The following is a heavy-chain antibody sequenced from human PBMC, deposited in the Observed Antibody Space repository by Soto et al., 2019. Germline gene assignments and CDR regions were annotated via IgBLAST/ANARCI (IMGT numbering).Heavy chain of an antibody. CDR1: GFTFSSYS. CDR2: ISSSSSYI. D-gene: IGHD2-8*01. V-gene: IGHV3-21*01. Sequence: EVPLVESGGGLVKPGGSLRLSCAASGFTFSSYSMNWVRQAPGKGLEWVSFISSSSSYIYYADSVKGRFTISRDDAENSLYLQMNSLRAEDAAVYFCARVNGPNYFDYWGQGTLVTVSS. J-gene: IGHJ4*02. CDR3: ARVNGPNYFDY.